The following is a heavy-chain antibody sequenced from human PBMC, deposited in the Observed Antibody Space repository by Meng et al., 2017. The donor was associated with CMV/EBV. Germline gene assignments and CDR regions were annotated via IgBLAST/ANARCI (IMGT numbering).Heavy chain of an antibody. J-gene: IGHJ5*02. Sequence: SGYPFTSYYMHWVRQAPGQGLEWMGIINPSGGSTSYAQKFQGRVAMTRDTSTSTVYMELSSLRSEDTAVYYCARALGVRGVPNWFDPWGQGTLVTVSS. CDR1: GYPFTSYY. D-gene: IGHD3-10*01. V-gene: IGHV1-46*01. CDR3: ARALGVRGVPNWFDP. CDR2: INPSGGST.